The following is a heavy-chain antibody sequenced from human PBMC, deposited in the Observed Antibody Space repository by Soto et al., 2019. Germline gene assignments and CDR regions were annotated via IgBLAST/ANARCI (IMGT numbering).Heavy chain of an antibody. CDR3: AKSPVTTVSTTDDYSYGMDV. J-gene: IGHJ6*02. V-gene: IGHV3-23*01. Sequence: GGSLRLSCAASGFTFSSYAMSWARQAPGKGLEWVSGISGSGDITYYADSVKGRLTISRDNSKNTLYLQVNSLRAEDTAVYYCAKSPVTTVSTTDDYSYGMDVWGQGTTDTVSS. D-gene: IGHD4-4*01. CDR2: ISGSGDIT. CDR1: GFTFSSYA.